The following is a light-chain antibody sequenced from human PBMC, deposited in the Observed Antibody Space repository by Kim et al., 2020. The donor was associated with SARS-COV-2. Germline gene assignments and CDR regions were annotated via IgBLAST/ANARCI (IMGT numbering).Light chain of an antibody. CDR1: EYISNY. V-gene: IGKV1-33*01. CDR2: DAS. CDR3: QQYDNLPYS. Sequence: SASVGDRVPITCQASEYISNYLNLYQQKPGKAPKLLIYDASNLETGVPSSFSGSGSETDFTFTISSLQPEDIATYYCQQYDNLPYSFGQGTKLDI. J-gene: IGKJ2*03.